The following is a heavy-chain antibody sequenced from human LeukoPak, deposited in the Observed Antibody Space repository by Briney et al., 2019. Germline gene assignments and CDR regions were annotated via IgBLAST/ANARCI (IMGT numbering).Heavy chain of an antibody. CDR2: IIPDFGTA. CDR1: GGTFSSYA. J-gene: IGHJ5*02. CDR3: ASGGVVVPAAIGNWFDP. D-gene: IGHD2-2*02. Sequence: ASVKVSCKASGGTFSSYAISWVRQAPGQGLEWMGGIIPDFGTANYAQKFQGRVTITADESTSTAYMELSSLRSEDTAVYYCASGGVVVPAAIGNWFDPWGQGTLVTVSS. V-gene: IGHV1-69*13.